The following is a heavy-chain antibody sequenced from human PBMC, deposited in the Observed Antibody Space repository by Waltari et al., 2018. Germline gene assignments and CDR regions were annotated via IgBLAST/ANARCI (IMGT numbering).Heavy chain of an antibody. CDR2: IYSGGNT. CDR3: AKQSPSYTRGWYPLES. V-gene: IGHV3-53*01. D-gene: IGHD6-19*01. Sequence: EVQLVESGGNLIQPGGSLRLSCAASGFTVRTNFISWVRQAPGKGLDVVSIIYSGGNTYYAGSVKGRFTISRDNYKNMVYLEMNSLRAEDTAVYYCAKQSPSYTRGWYPLESWGPGTLVTVSP. J-gene: IGHJ5*01. CDR1: GFTVRTNF.